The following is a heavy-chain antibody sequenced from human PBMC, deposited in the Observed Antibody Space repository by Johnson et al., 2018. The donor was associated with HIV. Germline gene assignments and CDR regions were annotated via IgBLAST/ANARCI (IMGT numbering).Heavy chain of an antibody. J-gene: IGHJ3*02. CDR3: ARGGSSRNPAFDI. D-gene: IGHD1-26*01. CDR2: INWNGVRT. CDR1: RFTFSNYD. Sequence: VQLVESGGGVVQPGGSLRLSCAASRFTFSNYDMHWVRQAPGKGLEWVSGINWNGVRTAYPDSMKGRFTISRDNAKNSLYLQMNSLRAEDTAVYYCARGGSSRNPAFDIWGQGTMVTVSS. V-gene: IGHV3-20*04.